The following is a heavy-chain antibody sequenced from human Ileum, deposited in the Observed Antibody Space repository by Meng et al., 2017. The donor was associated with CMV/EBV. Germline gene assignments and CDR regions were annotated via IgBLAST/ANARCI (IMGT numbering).Heavy chain of an antibody. CDR2: IRYDGSNK. D-gene: IGHD3-22*01. CDR1: EFIFRNYG. CDR3: AKDQKEQAVISPGYNAMDV. J-gene: IGHJ6*02. Sequence: GGSLRLSCATSEFIFRNYGMHWVRQAPGKGLEWVAFIRYDGSNKYYADSVKGRFTISRDSYTNTVHLQMNGLRAEDTAIFYCAKDQKEQAVISPGYNAMDVWGQGTTVTVSS. V-gene: IGHV3-30*02.